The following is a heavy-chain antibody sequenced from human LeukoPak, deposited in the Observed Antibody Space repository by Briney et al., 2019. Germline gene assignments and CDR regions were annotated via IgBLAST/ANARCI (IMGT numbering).Heavy chain of an antibody. V-gene: IGHV3-74*01. CDR2: IQYDGSTT. Sequence: GGSLRLSCAASGFSFSSYWMHWVRQVPGKGLVWVARIQYDGSTTNYADSVKGRFTVSRDNAKKTLYVQMNSLRAEDTAVYYCARALVAGVTLNALDIWGQGTMVTVSS. CDR1: GFSFSSYW. D-gene: IGHD2-15*01. CDR3: ARALVAGVTLNALDI. J-gene: IGHJ3*02.